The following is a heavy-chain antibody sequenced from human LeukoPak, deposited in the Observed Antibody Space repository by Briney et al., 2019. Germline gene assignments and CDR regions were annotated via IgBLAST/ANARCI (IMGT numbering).Heavy chain of an antibody. CDR3: ARVGSSSSPYSYYFDY. Sequence: PGGSLRLSCAASGFTFSSYAMNWVRQAPGKGLEWVSYISSSSSTIYYADSVKGRFTISRDNAKNSLYLQMNSLRAEDTAVYYCARVGSSSSPYSYYFDYWGQGTLVTVSS. J-gene: IGHJ4*02. CDR1: GFTFSSYA. CDR2: ISSSSSTI. D-gene: IGHD6-6*01. V-gene: IGHV3-48*01.